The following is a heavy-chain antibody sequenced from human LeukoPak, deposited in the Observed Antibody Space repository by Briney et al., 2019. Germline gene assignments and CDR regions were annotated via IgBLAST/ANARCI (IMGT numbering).Heavy chain of an antibody. Sequence: PSETLSLTCALYGGSFSGYYWSWIRQPPGKGLEWIGEINHSGSTNYNPSLKSRVTISVDTTKNQFSLKLSSVTAADTAVYYCARRGNDYDILTGSNPDFDYWGQGTLVTVSS. J-gene: IGHJ4*02. CDR1: GGSFSGYY. D-gene: IGHD3-9*01. CDR2: INHSGST. V-gene: IGHV4-34*01. CDR3: ARRGNDYDILTGSNPDFDY.